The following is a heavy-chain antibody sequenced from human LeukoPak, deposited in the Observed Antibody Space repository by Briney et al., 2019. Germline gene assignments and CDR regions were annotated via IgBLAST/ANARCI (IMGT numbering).Heavy chain of an antibody. J-gene: IGHJ5*02. CDR1: GYTFTSYD. CDR3: ARGYGSGSSYWVNWFDR. Sequence: ASVKVSCKASGYTFTSYDINWVRQATGQGLEWMGWMNPNSGNTGYAQKFQGRVTMTRNPSISTAYMELRSLRSDDTAVYYCARGYGSGSSYWVNWFDRWGQGTLVTVSS. CDR2: MNPNSGNT. D-gene: IGHD3-10*01. V-gene: IGHV1-8*01.